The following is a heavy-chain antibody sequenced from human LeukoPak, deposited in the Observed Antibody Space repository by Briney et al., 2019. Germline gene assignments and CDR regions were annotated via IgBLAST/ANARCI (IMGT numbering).Heavy chain of an antibody. CDR3: ARVSIFKDFDL. CDR1: GGSISSYY. D-gene: IGHD2-21*01. J-gene: IGHJ2*01. CDR2: IYTSGST. Sequence: SETLSLTCTVSGGSISSYYWSWIRQPAGKGPEWIGHIYTSGSTNYNPSLKSRVTISVDTSKNQFSLKLSSVTAADTAVYYCARVSIFKDFDLWGRGTLVTVSS. V-gene: IGHV4-4*07.